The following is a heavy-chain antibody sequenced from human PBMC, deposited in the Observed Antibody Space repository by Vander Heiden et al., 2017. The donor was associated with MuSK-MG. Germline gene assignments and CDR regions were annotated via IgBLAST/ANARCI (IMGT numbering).Heavy chain of an antibody. Sequence: EVQLVESVGGLVQPGGSLSLSCAASGFTVSSNYMGWVRQAPGKGLEWVSVIYSGGSTYYADSVKGRFTISRDNSKNTLYLQMNSLRAEDTAVYYCARDRVAGYYYFDYWGQGTLVTVSS. D-gene: IGHD6-19*01. CDR2: IYSGGST. J-gene: IGHJ4*02. V-gene: IGHV3-66*01. CDR1: GFTVSSNY. CDR3: ARDRVAGYYYFDY.